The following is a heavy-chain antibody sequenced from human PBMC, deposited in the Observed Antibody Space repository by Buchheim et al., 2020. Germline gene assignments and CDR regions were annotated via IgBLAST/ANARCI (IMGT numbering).Heavy chain of an antibody. CDR2: MDPGGGST. D-gene: IGHD1-26*01. J-gene: IGHJ4*02. V-gene: IGHV1-46*03. CDR3: ARGADSATFYPPDY. CDR1: GNTFSSHH. Sequence: QVHLVQSGAEVKKPGASVRVSCKASGNTFSSHHVHWVRQAPGQGLEWLGIMDPGGGSTINAQNFQGRVTMPRDTSTSTVYMELSSLTSDDTAVYFCARGADSATFYPPDYWGQGTL.